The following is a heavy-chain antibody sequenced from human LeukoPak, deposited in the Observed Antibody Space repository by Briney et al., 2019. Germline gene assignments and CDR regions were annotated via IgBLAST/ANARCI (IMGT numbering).Heavy chain of an antibody. CDR2: IKQDGSEK. J-gene: IGHJ4*02. V-gene: IGHV3-7*01. D-gene: IGHD3-10*01. CDR3: ARDRTDYGSGSYWFDY. CDR1: GFTFSSYW. Sequence: GGSLRLSCAASGFTFSSYWMSWVRQAAGKGLEWVANIKQDGSEKYYVDSVKGRFTISRDNAKNSLYLQMNSLRAEDTAAYYCARDRTDYGSGSYWFDYWGQGTLVTVSS.